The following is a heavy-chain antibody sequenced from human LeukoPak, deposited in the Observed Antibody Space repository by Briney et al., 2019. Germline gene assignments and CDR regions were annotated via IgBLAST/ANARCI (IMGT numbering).Heavy chain of an antibody. Sequence: GGSLRLSCAASGFTFSSYAMSWVRQPPGKGLEWVSAISGSGGSTYYADSVKGRFTISRDNSKNTLYLQMNSLRAEDTAVYYCAKKFARYYGMDVWGQGTTVTVSS. CDR1: GFTFSSYA. D-gene: IGHD3-10*01. CDR3: AKKFARYYGMDV. CDR2: ISGSGGST. J-gene: IGHJ6*02. V-gene: IGHV3-23*01.